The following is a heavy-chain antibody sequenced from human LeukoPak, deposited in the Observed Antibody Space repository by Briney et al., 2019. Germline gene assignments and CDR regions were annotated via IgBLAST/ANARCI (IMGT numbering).Heavy chain of an antibody. D-gene: IGHD3-10*01. CDR2: IYSGGST. J-gene: IGHJ5*02. CDR1: GFTVSSNY. V-gene: IGHV3-53*01. Sequence: GGSLRLSCAASGFTVSSNYMSWVRQAPGKGLEWVSVIYSGGSTYYADSVKGRFTISRDNSKNTLYLQMNSLRAEDTAVYYCARGVLGAASENWFDPWGQGTLVTVSS. CDR3: ARGVLGAASENWFDP.